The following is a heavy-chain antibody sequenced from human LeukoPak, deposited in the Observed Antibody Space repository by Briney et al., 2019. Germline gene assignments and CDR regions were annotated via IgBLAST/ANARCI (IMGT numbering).Heavy chain of an antibody. J-gene: IGHJ6*03. CDR2: ISSSSSTI. Sequence: PGGSLRLSCAASGFTFSSYRMNWVRQAPGKALEWVSYISSSSSTIYYADSVKVRFTNCRDNAQNSLYLEINSLRDEDTAVYYCARTGYSSSSGWAYYYYYYMDVWGKGTTVTVSS. CDR3: ARTGYSSSSGWAYYYYYYMDV. V-gene: IGHV3-48*02. D-gene: IGHD6-6*01. CDR1: GFTFSSYR.